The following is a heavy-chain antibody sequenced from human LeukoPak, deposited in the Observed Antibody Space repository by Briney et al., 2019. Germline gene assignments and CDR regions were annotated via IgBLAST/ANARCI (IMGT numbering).Heavy chain of an antibody. Sequence: ASVKVSCKASGYTFTSYHMHWVRQAPGQGLEWMGIINPSGGSTSYAQKFQGRVTMTRDTSTSTVYMELSSLRSEDTAVYYCARGPLGGLGGGSSGYYFYFWGQGTLVTVSS. V-gene: IGHV1-46*01. J-gene: IGHJ4*02. D-gene: IGHD3-22*01. CDR3: ARGPLGGLGGGSSGYYFYF. CDR1: GYTFTSYH. CDR2: INPSGGST.